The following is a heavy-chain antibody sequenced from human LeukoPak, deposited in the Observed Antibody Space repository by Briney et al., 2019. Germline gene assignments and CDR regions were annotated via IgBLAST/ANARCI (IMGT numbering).Heavy chain of an antibody. D-gene: IGHD3-3*01. CDR1: GYTFTGYY. Sequence: GASVKVSCKASGYTFTGYYMHWVRQAPGQGLEWMGWINPNSGGTNYAQKFQGRVTMTRDTSISTAYMELSRLRSDDTAVYYCARAYYDFWSGYYERRYYYYYYMDVWGKGTTVTVSS. CDR3: ARAYYDFWSGYYERRYYYYYYMDV. CDR2: INPNSGGT. J-gene: IGHJ6*03. V-gene: IGHV1-2*02.